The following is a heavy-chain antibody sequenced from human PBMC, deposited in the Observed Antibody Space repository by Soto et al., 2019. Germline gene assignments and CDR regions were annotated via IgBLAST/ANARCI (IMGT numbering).Heavy chain of an antibody. D-gene: IGHD3-10*01. CDR3: LPRWSS. CDR1: GFTFSKAY. J-gene: IGHJ4*02. V-gene: IGHV3-15*01. Sequence: EVQLVESGGGLVKPGGSLRLSCVGSGFTFSKAYMTWVRQAPGKGLEWVGRIKSKTDGGTIDYAAPVKGRFTISRDDSKNTLFLQMNSLKIEDTAVYHCLPRWSSWGQGTLVTVSS. CDR2: IKSKTDGGTI.